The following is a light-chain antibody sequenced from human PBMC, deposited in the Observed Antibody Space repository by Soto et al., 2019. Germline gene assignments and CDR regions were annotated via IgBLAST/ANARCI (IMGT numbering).Light chain of an antibody. V-gene: IGKV3-20*01. Sequence: EIVLTQSPGTLSLSPGERATLSCRASQTISSNYLARYQQKPGQAPRLLIYGASSRATGIPDRFSGSGSGTDFTLTISRLEPEDFAVYYCQHYGSSLSITFGQGTRLDIK. CDR2: GAS. J-gene: IGKJ5*01. CDR1: QTISSNY. CDR3: QHYGSSLSIT.